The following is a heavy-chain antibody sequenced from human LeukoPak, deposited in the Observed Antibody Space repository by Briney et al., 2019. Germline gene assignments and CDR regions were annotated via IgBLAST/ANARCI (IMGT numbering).Heavy chain of an antibody. CDR1: GGSISSGGYY. CDR3: ARNLGGSSWVFDY. J-gene: IGHJ4*02. V-gene: IGHV4-61*08. D-gene: IGHD6-13*01. Sequence: PSQTLSLTCTVSGGSISSGGYYRSWIRQPPGKGLEWIGYIYYSGSTNYNPSLKSRATISVDTSKNQFSLKLSSVTAADTAVYYCARNLGGSSWVFDYWGQGTLVTVSS. CDR2: IYYSGST.